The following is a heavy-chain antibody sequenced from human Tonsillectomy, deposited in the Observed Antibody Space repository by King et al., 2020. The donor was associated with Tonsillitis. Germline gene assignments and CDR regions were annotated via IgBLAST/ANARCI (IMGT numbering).Heavy chain of an antibody. V-gene: IGHV3-30*18. CDR2: ISYDGSNK. J-gene: IGHJ4*02. Sequence: HVQLVESGGGVVQPGRSLRLSCAASGFTFSSYGMHWVRQAPGKGLEWVAVISYDGSNKYYADSVKGRFTISRDNSKNTLYLQMNSLRAEDTAVYYCAKHNATYGSGDYWCQGTLVTVSS. CDR3: AKHNATYGSGDY. CDR1: GFTFSSYG. D-gene: IGHD3-10*01.